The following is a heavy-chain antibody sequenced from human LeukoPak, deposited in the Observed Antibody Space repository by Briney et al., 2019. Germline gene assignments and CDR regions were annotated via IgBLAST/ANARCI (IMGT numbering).Heavy chain of an antibody. Sequence: GGSLRLSCAASGFTFSSYSMNWVRQAPGKGLEWVSSISSSSSYIYYADSVKGRFTISRDNAKNSLYLQMNSLRAEDTAVYYCARDYLTLGFGELLHRGQGTLVTVSS. V-gene: IGHV3-21*01. CDR1: GFTFSSYS. J-gene: IGHJ4*02. CDR3: ARDYLTLGFGELLH. CDR2: ISSSSSYI. D-gene: IGHD3-10*01.